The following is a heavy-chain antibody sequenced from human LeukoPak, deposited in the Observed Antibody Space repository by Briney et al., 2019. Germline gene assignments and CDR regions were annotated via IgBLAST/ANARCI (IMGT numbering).Heavy chain of an antibody. CDR2: ISSSSSYI. Sequence: GGSLRLSCAASGFTFSSYAMSWLRQAPGKGLEWVSSISSSSSYIYYADSVKGRFTISRDNAKNSLYLQMNSLRAEDTAVYYCARDWGYYYYYGMDVWGQGTTVTVSS. V-gene: IGHV3-21*01. D-gene: IGHD3-16*01. CDR1: GFTFSSYA. CDR3: ARDWGYYYYYGMDV. J-gene: IGHJ6*02.